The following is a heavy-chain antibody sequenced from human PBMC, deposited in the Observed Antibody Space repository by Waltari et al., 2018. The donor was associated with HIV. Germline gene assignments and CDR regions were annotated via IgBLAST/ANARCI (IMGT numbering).Heavy chain of an antibody. CDR3: ARKYDSDAFDI. CDR2: IYYSGRT. Sequence: QVQLQESGPGLVKPSETLSLSSGSHYWSWIRQPPGKGLEWIGYIYYSGRTNYNPSLKSRVTISVDTSKNQFSLKLSSVTAADTAVYYCARKYDSDAFDIWGQGTMVTVSS. CDR1: SGSHY. D-gene: IGHD3-16*01. V-gene: IGHV4-59*11. J-gene: IGHJ3*02.